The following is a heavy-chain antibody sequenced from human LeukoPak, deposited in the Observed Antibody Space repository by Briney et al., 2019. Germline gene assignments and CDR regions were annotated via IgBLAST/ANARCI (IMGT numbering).Heavy chain of an antibody. Sequence: GGSLRLSCAASGFTFSSYAMSWVRQAPGKGLKWVSAISGSGGSTYYADSVKGRFTISRDNSKNTLYLQMNSLRAEDTAVYYCAKDMIRIQLWLGFDYWGQGTLVTVSS. CDR1: GFTFSSYA. CDR2: ISGSGGST. CDR3: AKDMIRIQLWLGFDY. D-gene: IGHD5-18*01. V-gene: IGHV3-23*01. J-gene: IGHJ4*02.